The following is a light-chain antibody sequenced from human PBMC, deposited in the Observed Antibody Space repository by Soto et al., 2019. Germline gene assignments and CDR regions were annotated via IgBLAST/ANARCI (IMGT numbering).Light chain of an antibody. Sequence: QTVVTQSSSASASLGSSVKFTCTLGSGHSSYIIAWHQQQPGKAPRYLMKVEGSGGYNKGSGVPDRFSGSSSGADRYLTISNLQFEDEADYYCETWDSNTRVFGGGTKVTVL. CDR1: SGHSSYI. CDR3: ETWDSNTRV. CDR2: VEGSGGY. J-gene: IGLJ3*02. V-gene: IGLV4-60*02.